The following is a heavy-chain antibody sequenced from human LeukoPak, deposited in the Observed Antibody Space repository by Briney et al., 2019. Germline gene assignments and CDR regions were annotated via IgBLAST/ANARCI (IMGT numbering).Heavy chain of an antibody. CDR2: IYYSGST. V-gene: IGHV4-59*01. CDR1: RGSISNYY. CDR3: ARDGVSALNLYSDL. D-gene: IGHD3-3*01. Sequence: SETLSLTCTVSRGSISNYYWSWIRQPPGKGLEWIGYIYYSGSTDYNPSLKSRVIISVDTSKNQFSLSLISVTAADTAVYYCARDGVSALNLYSDLWGRGTLVTVSS. J-gene: IGHJ2*01.